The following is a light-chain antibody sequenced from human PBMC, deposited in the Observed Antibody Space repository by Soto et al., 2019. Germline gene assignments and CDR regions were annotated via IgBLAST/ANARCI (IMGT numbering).Light chain of an antibody. CDR2: DSS. CDR1: QSISTW. Sequence: DIQMTQSPSTLSASVGDRVTITCRASQSISTWLAWYQQKPGRAPKLLIYDSSSLESGVPSRFSGSGSGTEFSLTISSLEPEDFAVYYCQHRFNWPWTFGQGTKVDIK. CDR3: QHRFNWPWT. V-gene: IGKV1-5*01. J-gene: IGKJ1*01.